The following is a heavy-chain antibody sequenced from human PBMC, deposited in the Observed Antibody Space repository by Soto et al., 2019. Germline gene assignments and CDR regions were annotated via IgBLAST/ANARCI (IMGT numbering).Heavy chain of an antibody. D-gene: IGHD2-2*01. V-gene: IGHV3-21*04. CDR2: ISSSSSYI. CDR3: AKGRGYCMSTSCYVGSDY. Sequence: PGGSLRLSCAASGFTFSSYSMNWVRQAPGKGLEWVSSISSSSSYIYYADSVKGRFTISRDNSKNTLYLQMNSLRAEDTAVYYCAKGRGYCMSTSCYVGSDYWGQGTLVTVSS. J-gene: IGHJ4*02. CDR1: GFTFSSYS.